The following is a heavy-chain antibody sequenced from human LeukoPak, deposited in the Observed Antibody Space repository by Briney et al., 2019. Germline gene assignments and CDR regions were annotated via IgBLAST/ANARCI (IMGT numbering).Heavy chain of an antibody. V-gene: IGHV3-23*01. CDR1: GFXFSNYA. J-gene: IGHJ3*02. Sequence: GGSLRLSCAASGFXFSNYAMSWVRQAPGKGLEWVSLISGITTNTYYADSVKGRFTISRDNSKNTLDLQMNSLRAEDTAGYYCAKHLLVGGTRGAYAFDIWGRGTMVTVSS. D-gene: IGHD1-26*01. CDR2: ISGITTNT. CDR3: AKHLLVGGTRGAYAFDI.